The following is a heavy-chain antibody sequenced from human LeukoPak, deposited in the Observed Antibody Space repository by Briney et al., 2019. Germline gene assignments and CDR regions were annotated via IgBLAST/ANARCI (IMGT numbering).Heavy chain of an antibody. CDR3: ARLAYCGGDCYSDAFYYMDV. D-gene: IGHD2-21*02. V-gene: IGHV3-21*05. CDR1: GFTFSSYE. CDR2: ISSSSSYI. Sequence: GGSLRLSCAASGFTFSSYEMNWVRQAPGKGLEWVSYISSSSSYIYYADSVKGRFTISRDNAKNSLYLQMNSLRAEDTAVYYCARLAYCGGDCYSDAFYYMDVWGKGTTVTISS. J-gene: IGHJ6*03.